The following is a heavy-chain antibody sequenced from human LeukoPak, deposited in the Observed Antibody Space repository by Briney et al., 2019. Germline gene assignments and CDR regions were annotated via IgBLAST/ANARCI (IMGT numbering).Heavy chain of an antibody. Sequence: GESLKISCKASGYNSTTYWIGWVRQMPGKGLEWMGIIYPADSDTRYSPSFKGQVTISVDKSISTAYLQWSSLEASDTAMYYCARRAYCGGDCYTDYWGQGTLVTVSS. CDR3: ARRAYCGGDCYTDY. J-gene: IGHJ4*02. V-gene: IGHV5-51*01. CDR2: IYPADSDT. CDR1: GYNSTTYW. D-gene: IGHD2-21*02.